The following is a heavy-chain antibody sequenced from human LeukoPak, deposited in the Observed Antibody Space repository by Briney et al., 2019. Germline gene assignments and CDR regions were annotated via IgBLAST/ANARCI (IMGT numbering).Heavy chain of an antibody. J-gene: IGHJ3*02. V-gene: IGHV4-30-2*01. CDR3: ARGAAAGPGDAFDI. Sequence: SETLSLTCAVSGGSISSGGYSWSWIRQPPGKGLEWIGYIYHSGSTYYNPSLKSRVTISVDRSKNQFSLKLSSVTAADTAVCYCARGAAAGPGDAFDIWGQGTMVTVSS. CDR1: GGSISSGGYS. D-gene: IGHD6-13*01. CDR2: IYHSGST.